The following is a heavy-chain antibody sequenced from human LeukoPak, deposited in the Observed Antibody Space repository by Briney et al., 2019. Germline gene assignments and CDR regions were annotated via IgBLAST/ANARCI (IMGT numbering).Heavy chain of an antibody. CDR1: GFTFSNAW. CDR2: INSKTDCGTT. Sequence: GGSLRLSCAASGFTFSNAWMSWVRQAPGKGLEWVGRINSKTDCGTTDYAAPVKGRFTISRDDSKNTLYLQMNSLKTEDTAVYYCTGHDYYDSSGYWPFDYWGQGTLVTVSS. V-gene: IGHV3-15*01. D-gene: IGHD3-22*01. CDR3: TGHDYYDSSGYWPFDY. J-gene: IGHJ4*02.